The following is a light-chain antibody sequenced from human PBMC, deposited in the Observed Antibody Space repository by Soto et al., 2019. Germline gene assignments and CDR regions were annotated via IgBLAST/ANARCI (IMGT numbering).Light chain of an antibody. CDR3: SSYTSSSTVV. CDR2: DVS. J-gene: IGLJ2*01. CDR1: SSDVGGYNP. V-gene: IGLV2-14*01. Sequence: QSALTQPASVSGSPGRSITISCTGTSSDVGGYNPVSWYQQHPGKAPKLMIYDVSNRPSGVSNRFSGSKSVNTASLTISGLQAEDEADYYCSSYTSSSTVVFGGGTKLTVL.